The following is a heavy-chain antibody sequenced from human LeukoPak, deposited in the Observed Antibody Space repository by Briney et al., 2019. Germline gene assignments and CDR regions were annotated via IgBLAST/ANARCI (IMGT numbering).Heavy chain of an antibody. CDR2: INTDGSST. J-gene: IGHJ4*02. V-gene: IGHV3-74*01. Sequence: GGSLRLPCAASGFTFSSYWMHWVRQAPGKGLVWVSRINTDGSSTSYADSVKGRFTISRDNAKNTLYLQMNSLRAEDTAVYYCARVKVVTSKYTTSLFDYWGQGTLVTVSS. CDR3: ARVKVVTSKYTTSLFDY. CDR1: GFTFSSYW. D-gene: IGHD3-16*02.